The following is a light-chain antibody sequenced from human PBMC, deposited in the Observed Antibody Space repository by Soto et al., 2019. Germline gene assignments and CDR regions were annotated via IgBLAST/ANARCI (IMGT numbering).Light chain of an antibody. J-gene: IGKJ1*01. Sequence: IVLTQSPGTRSLSPGERATLSWRASQPVSSSLLAWYQQNRGQPPRLRIYGASTRATGVPDRFSGIGSGTDFTLTISELETEDFAVYYCQHYEWSLTWTFGPGTKVDIK. CDR2: GAS. V-gene: IGKV3-20*01. CDR1: QPVSSSL. CDR3: QHYEWSLTWT.